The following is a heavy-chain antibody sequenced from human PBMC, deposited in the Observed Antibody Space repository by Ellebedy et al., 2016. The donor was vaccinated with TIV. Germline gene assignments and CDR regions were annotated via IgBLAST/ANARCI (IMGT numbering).Heavy chain of an antibody. J-gene: IGHJ4*02. D-gene: IGHD4-17*01. CDR3: ARWPSGDAPLDY. Sequence: GESLKISCTASGFTFGDYAMSWFRQAPGKGLEWVGRIKSKTDGGTTDYAAPVKGRFTISRDDSKNTLYLQMNSLRAEDTAVYYCARWPSGDAPLDYWGQGTLVTVSS. CDR1: GFTFGDYA. V-gene: IGHV3-15*01. CDR2: IKSKTDGGTT.